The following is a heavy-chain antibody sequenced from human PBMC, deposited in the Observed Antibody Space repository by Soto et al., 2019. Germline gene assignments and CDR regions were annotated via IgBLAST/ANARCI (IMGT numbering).Heavy chain of an antibody. CDR1: GFTFSSYA. D-gene: IGHD1-7*01. CDR2: ISGSGGST. CDR3: ARETNYYYYGMDV. Sequence: GGSLRLSCAASGFTFSSYAMSWVRQAPGKGLEWVSAISGSGGSTYYADSVKGRFTISRDNSKNSLYLQMNSLRDEDTAVYYCARETNYYYYGMDVWGQGTTVTVSS. J-gene: IGHJ6*02. V-gene: IGHV3-23*01.